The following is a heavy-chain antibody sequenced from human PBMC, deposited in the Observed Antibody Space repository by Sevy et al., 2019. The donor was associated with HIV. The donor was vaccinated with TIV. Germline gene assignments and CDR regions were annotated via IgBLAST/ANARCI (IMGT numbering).Heavy chain of an antibody. Sequence: GGSLRLSCVASGFTFSSYAMHWVRQAPGKGLEWVAVISYDGSNKYYADSVKGRFTISRDNSKNTLYLQMNSLRAEDTAVYYCARVDTAMANPFFDYWGQGTLVTVSS. D-gene: IGHD5-18*01. CDR1: GFTFSSYA. V-gene: IGHV3-30-3*01. CDR2: ISYDGSNK. CDR3: ARVDTAMANPFFDY. J-gene: IGHJ4*02.